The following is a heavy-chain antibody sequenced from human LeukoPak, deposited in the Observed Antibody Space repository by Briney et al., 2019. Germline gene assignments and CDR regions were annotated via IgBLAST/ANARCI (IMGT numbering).Heavy chain of an antibody. CDR2: IKKDGSEK. Sequence: GGSLRLSCAASGFTFSTYWMSWVRQAPGKGLEWVANIKKDGSEKYYVDSVKGRFTISRDNAKNPLFLQMNSLRAEDTAVYYCARVRCSSNSCFPDYWGQGTLVTVSS. CDR3: ARVRCSSNSCFPDY. J-gene: IGHJ4*02. CDR1: GFTFSTYW. D-gene: IGHD2-2*01. V-gene: IGHV3-7*01.